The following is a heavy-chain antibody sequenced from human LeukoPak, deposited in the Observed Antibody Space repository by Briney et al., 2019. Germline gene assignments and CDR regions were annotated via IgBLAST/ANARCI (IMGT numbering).Heavy chain of an antibody. CDR3: ARDRVVVTRFRAFDI. CDR1: GFTFSSYA. Sequence: GGSLRLSCAASGFTFSSYAMHWVRRAPGKGLEWVAVISYDGSNKYYADSVKGRFTISRDNSKNTLYLQMNSLRAEDTAVYYCARDRVVVTRFRAFDIWGQGTMVTVSS. V-gene: IGHV3-30-3*01. D-gene: IGHD3-22*01. J-gene: IGHJ3*02. CDR2: ISYDGSNK.